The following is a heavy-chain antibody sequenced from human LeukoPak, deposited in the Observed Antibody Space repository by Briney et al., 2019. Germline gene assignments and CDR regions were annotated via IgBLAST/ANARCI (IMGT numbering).Heavy chain of an antibody. D-gene: IGHD3-10*01. CDR1: GGSISSSSYY. CDR3: ARAAYYYGSGSYAFDI. V-gene: IGHV4-39*07. J-gene: IGHJ3*02. Sequence: SETLSLTCTVSGGSISSSSYYWSWIRQPPGKGLEWIGEINHSGSTNYNPSLKSRVTISVDTSKNQFSLRLSSVTAADTAVYYCARAAYYYGSGSYAFDIWGQGTMVTVSS. CDR2: INHSGST.